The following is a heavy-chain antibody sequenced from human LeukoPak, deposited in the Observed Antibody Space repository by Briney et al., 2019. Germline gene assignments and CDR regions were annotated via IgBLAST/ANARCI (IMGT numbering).Heavy chain of an antibody. Sequence: GGSLRLSCAASGFTFSIYGMHWVRQAPGKGLEWVAFIRYDGSNKYYADSVKGRFTISRDNSKNTLYLQMNSLRAEDTAVYYCAKYNSPKYYYDSSGYSYSDYWGQGTLVTVSS. CDR1: GFTFSIYG. V-gene: IGHV3-30*02. D-gene: IGHD3-22*01. CDR3: AKYNSPKYYYDSSGYSYSDY. CDR2: IRYDGSNK. J-gene: IGHJ4*02.